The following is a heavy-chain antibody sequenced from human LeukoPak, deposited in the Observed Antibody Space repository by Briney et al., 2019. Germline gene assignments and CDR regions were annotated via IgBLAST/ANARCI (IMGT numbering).Heavy chain of an antibody. CDR2: IKQDGSEK. V-gene: IGHV3-7*03. CDR3: ARTHTVTAFPY. Sequence: GGSLRLSCAASGFTFSSYAMSWVRQAPGKGLEWVANIKQDGSEKYYVDSVKGRFTISRDNAKNSLYLQMNSLRAEDTAVYYCARTHTVTAFPYWGQGTLVTVSS. CDR1: GFTFSSYA. J-gene: IGHJ4*02. D-gene: IGHD4-17*01.